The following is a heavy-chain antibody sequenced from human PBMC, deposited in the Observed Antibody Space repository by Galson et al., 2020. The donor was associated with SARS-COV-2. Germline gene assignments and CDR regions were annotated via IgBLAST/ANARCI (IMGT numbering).Heavy chain of an antibody. CDR2: IYWNDNK. CDR1: GFSLSTSGVG. J-gene: IGHJ4*02. D-gene: IGHD3-22*01. V-gene: IGHV2-5*01. Sequence: ESGPTLVKPTQTLTLTCTFSGFSLSTSGVGVGWIRQPPGKALEWLTLIYWNDNKRYSPSLKSRLTITKDTSKNQVVLTMTNVDPVDTATYYVARLTYYYDSSGYFGGYYFDSWGQVTLVTVSS. CDR3: ARLTYYYDSSGYFGGYYFDS.